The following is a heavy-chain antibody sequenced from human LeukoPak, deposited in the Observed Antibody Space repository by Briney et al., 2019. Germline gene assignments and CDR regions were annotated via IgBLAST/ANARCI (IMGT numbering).Heavy chain of an antibody. V-gene: IGHV1-2*02. CDR1: GYTFTDYY. J-gene: IGHJ4*02. CDR3: ARAGGYCGRISCPYYFDY. D-gene: IGHD2-15*01. Sequence: ASVKVSYKASGYTFTDYYIHWVRQAPGQGLEWMGWINTKSGGTNYAQKFQDRVTMTRNTSISTAYMELSSLRSEDTAVYYCARAGGYCGRISCPYYFDYWGQGSLVAVSS. CDR2: INTKSGGT.